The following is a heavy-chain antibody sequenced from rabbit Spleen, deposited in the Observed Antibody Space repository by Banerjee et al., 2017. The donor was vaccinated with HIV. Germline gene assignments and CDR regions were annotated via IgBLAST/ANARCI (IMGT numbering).Heavy chain of an antibody. Sequence: QSLEESGGDLVKPGASLTLTCTASGFSFSTVYYMCWVRQAPGKGLEWIGCIYTGSSGNTYYASWAKGRFTISKTSSTTVTLQITRLTAADTATYFCARDTGTSFSTYGMDLWGQGTLVTVS. D-gene: IGHD8-1*01. CDR2: IYTGSSGNT. V-gene: IGHV1S40*01. CDR3: ARDTGTSFSTYGMDL. J-gene: IGHJ6*01. CDR1: GFSFSTVYY.